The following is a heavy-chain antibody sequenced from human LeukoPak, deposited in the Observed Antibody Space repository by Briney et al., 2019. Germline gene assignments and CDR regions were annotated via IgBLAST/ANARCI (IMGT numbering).Heavy chain of an antibody. CDR3: ARAAGATVFDY. Sequence: SETLSLTCTVSGGSISSYYWSWIRQPPGKGLEWIGYIYYSGSTNYNPSLKSRVTIPVDTSKNQFSLKLSSVTAADTAVYYCARAAGATVFDYWGQGTLVTVSS. CDR1: GGSISSYY. D-gene: IGHD1-26*01. V-gene: IGHV4-59*01. J-gene: IGHJ4*02. CDR2: IYYSGST.